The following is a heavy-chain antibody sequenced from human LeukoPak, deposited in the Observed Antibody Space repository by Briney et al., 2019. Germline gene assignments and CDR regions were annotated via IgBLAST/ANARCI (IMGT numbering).Heavy chain of an antibody. CDR3: ARDSLRNWGYGANYYYYMDV. CDR1: GFTFSSYA. V-gene: IGHV3-64*01. D-gene: IGHD7-27*01. Sequence: LAGGSLRLSCAASGFTFSSYAMHWVRQAPGKGLEYVSAISSNGGSTYYANSVKGRFTISRDNSKNTLSLQMGSLRAEDMAVYYCARDSLRNWGYGANYYYYMDVWGKGTTVTISS. CDR2: ISSNGGST. J-gene: IGHJ6*03.